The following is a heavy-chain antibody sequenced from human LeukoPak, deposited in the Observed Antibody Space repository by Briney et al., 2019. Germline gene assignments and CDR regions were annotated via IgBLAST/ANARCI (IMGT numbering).Heavy chain of an antibody. D-gene: IGHD1-26*01. CDR1: GGSISSSSYY. CDR3: ARRSYGTEYFQH. CDR2: IYYSGST. V-gene: IGHV4-39*01. Sequence: SETLSLTCTVSGGSISSSSYYWGWIRQPPGKGLEWIGSIYYSGSTYYNPSLESRVTISVDTSKNQFSLKLSSVTAADTAVYYCARRSYGTEYFQHWGQGTLVTVSS. J-gene: IGHJ1*01.